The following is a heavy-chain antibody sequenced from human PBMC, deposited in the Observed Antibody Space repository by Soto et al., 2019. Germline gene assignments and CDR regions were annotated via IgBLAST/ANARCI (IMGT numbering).Heavy chain of an antibody. J-gene: IGHJ6*02. CDR2: ISYDGSNK. D-gene: IGHD4-17*01. CDR1: GFTFSSYA. Sequence: PGGSLRLSCAASGFTFSSYAMHWVRQAPGKGLEWVAVISYDGSNKYYADSVKGRFTISRDNSKNTLYLQMNSLRAEDTAVYYCASWVHYGDYIFRWYYYGMDVWGQGTKVTVYS. V-gene: IGHV3-30-3*01. CDR3: ASWVHYGDYIFRWYYYGMDV.